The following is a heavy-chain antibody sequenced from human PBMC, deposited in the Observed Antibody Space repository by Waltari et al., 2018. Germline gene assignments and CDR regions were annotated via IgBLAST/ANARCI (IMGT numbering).Heavy chain of an antibody. CDR1: GGSISSSSYY. CDR2: IYYSGST. J-gene: IGHJ4*02. Sequence: QLQLQESGPGLVKPSETLSLTCTVSGGSISSSSYYWGWLRQPPGKGLEWIGSIYYSGSTYYNPSLKSRVTISVDTSKNQFSLKLSSVTAADTAVYYCAREIVPIYDSSGYYYGYWGQGTLVTVSS. CDR3: AREIVPIYDSSGYYYGY. D-gene: IGHD3-22*01. V-gene: IGHV4-39*07.